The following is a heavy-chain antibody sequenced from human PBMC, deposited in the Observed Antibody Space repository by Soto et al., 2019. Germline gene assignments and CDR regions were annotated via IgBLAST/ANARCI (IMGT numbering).Heavy chain of an antibody. CDR1: GGSINSYY. D-gene: IGHD6-19*01. V-gene: IGHV4-59*01. CDR2: NYNSAST. Sequence: QVQLQESGSGLVKPSETLSLTCTVSGGSINSYYWTWIRQPPGKGLEWIGYNYNSASTNYNPSLKGRVTISLDTSRNQCSLKLTSVTAADTAVYYCARDEPYSSGWYDYWGQGILVTVSS. CDR3: ARDEPYSSGWYDY. J-gene: IGHJ4*02.